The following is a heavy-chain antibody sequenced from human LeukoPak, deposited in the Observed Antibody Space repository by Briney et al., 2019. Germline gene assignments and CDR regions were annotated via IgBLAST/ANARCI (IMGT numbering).Heavy chain of an antibody. Sequence: SETLSLTCTVSGGSISSSSYYWGWIRQPPGKGLEWIGSIYYSGSTYCSPSLKSRVTISVDTSKNQFSLKLSSVTAADTAVYYCARRSDWFDPWGQGTLVTVSS. CDR3: ARRSDWFDP. V-gene: IGHV4-39*01. CDR2: IYYSGST. CDR1: GGSISSSSYY. J-gene: IGHJ5*02.